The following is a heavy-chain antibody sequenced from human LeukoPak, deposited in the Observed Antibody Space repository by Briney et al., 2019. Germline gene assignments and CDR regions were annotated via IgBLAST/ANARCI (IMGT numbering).Heavy chain of an antibody. V-gene: IGHV1-18*01. CDR1: GYTFSSYG. CDR2: ISVYNGNP. J-gene: IGHJ4*02. D-gene: IGHD3-16*02. Sequence: ASVKVSCKASGYTFSSYGISWVRQAPGQGLEWMGWISVYNGNPEYAQKFQSRVIMTTDTFTSTAYMELRSLRSDDTAVYYCARDQYDSVWGSHRPYFDYWGQGTLVIVSS. CDR3: ARDQYDSVWGSHRPYFDY.